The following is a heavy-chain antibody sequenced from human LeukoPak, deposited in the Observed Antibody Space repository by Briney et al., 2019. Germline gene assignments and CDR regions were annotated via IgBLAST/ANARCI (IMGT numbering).Heavy chain of an antibody. CDR3: AVLSSSSAIDY. CDR2: IYYSGST. Sequence: SQTLSLTCTVSGGSISSGGYYWSWIRQHPGKGLEWIGYIYYSGSTYYNPSLKSRVTISVDTSKNQFSLKLSSVTAADTAVYYCAVLSSSSAIDYWGQGTLVTVSS. V-gene: IGHV4-31*03. CDR1: GGSISSGGYY. J-gene: IGHJ4*02. D-gene: IGHD6-6*01.